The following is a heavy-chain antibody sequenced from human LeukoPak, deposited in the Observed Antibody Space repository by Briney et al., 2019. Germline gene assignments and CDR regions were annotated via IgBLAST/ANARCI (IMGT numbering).Heavy chain of an antibody. J-gene: IGHJ4*02. V-gene: IGHV3-23*01. CDR1: GFIFSYYG. Sequence: GGSLRLSCEVSGFIFSYYGMNWVRQAPGKGLEWVSAISDSGDATYYADSVKGRFTISRDNSKSTLYLQMKNLRAEDTALYYCAKERGHSKPFDYWGQGTLVTVSS. D-gene: IGHD4-23*01. CDR2: ISDSGDAT. CDR3: AKERGHSKPFDY.